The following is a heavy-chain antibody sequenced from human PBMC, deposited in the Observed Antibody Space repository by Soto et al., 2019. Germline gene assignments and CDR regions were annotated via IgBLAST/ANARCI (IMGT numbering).Heavy chain of an antibody. V-gene: IGHV3-11*06. CDR3: ARLRANSWYMGGYLDY. CDR1: GFTFSDFY. J-gene: IGHJ4*02. CDR2: IVTSSAYT. D-gene: IGHD6-13*01. Sequence: QVHLVESGGGLVKPGGSLRLSCAASGFTFSDFYMGWIRQAPGKGLEWVSYIVTSSAYTNYADSVKGRFTISRDNAKNSLFLEMTSLRAEDTAVYYCARLRANSWYMGGYLDYWGQGTLVTVSS.